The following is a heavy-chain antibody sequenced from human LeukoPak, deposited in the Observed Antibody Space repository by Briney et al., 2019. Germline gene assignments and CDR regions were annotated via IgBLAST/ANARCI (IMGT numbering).Heavy chain of an antibody. Sequence: GGSLRLSCAASGFTFSSYGMHWVRQAPGKGLEWVAVIWYDGSNKYYADSVKGRFTISRDNSKNTLYLQMNSLRAEDTAVYYCARGGLIAADDQNWFDPWGQGTLVTVSS. J-gene: IGHJ5*02. V-gene: IGHV3-33*01. D-gene: IGHD6-13*01. CDR3: ARGGLIAADDQNWFDP. CDR1: GFTFSSYG. CDR2: IWYDGSNK.